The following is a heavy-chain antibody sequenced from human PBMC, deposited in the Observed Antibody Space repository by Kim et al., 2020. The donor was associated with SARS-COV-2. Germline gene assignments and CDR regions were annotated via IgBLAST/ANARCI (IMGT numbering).Heavy chain of an antibody. CDR3: ARLPVVLDGKKQQRAYYYYGMDV. V-gene: IGHV5-10-1*01. Sequence: GESLKISCKGSGYSFTSYWISWVRQMPGKGLEWMGRIDPSDSYTNYSPSFQGHVTISADKTISTAYLQWSSLKASDTAMYYCARLPVVLDGKKQQRAYYYYGMDVWGQGTTVTVSS. CDR1: GYSFTSYW. J-gene: IGHJ6*02. D-gene: IGHD6-13*01. CDR2: IDPSDSYT.